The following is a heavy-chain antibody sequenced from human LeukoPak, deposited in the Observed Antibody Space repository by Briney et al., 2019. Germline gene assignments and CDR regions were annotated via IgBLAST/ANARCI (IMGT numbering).Heavy chain of an antibody. CDR3: AREGGSRDSGYLRPYNFDY. Sequence: SETLSLTCTVSGGSVSSGSYYWSWIRQPPGKGLEWIGYIYYSGSTNYNPSLKSRVTISVDTSKNQFSLRLSSETAADTAMYYCAREGGSRDSGYLRPYNFDYWGQGTLVTVSS. J-gene: IGHJ4*02. CDR2: IYYSGST. CDR1: GGSVSSGSYY. D-gene: IGHD3-22*01. V-gene: IGHV4-61*01.